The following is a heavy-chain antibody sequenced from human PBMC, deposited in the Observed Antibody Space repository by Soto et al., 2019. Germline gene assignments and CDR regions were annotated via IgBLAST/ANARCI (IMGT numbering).Heavy chain of an antibody. J-gene: IGHJ5*02. CDR2: INHSGST. V-gene: IGHV4-34*01. D-gene: IGHD3-10*01. CDR3: ARGGITMVRGVINWFDP. Sequence: SETLSLTCAVYGGSFSGYYLSWIRQPPGKGLEWIGEINHSGSTNYNPSLKSRVTISVDTSKNQFSLKLSSVTAADTAVYYCARGGITMVRGVINWFDPWGQGTLVTVYS. CDR1: GGSFSGYY.